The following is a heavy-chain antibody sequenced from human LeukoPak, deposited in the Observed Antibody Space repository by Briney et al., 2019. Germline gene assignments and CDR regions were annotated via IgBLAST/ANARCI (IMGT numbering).Heavy chain of an antibody. CDR2: IRGSGGST. D-gene: IGHD6-13*01. V-gene: IGHV3-23*01. CDR3: AKCQQLVYYYYYGMDV. J-gene: IGHJ6*02. CDR1: GFTFSSYA. Sequence: PGGSLRLSCAASGFTFSSYAMSWVRQAPGKGLEWVSAIRGSGGSTYYADSVKGRFTISRDNSKNTLYLQMNSLRAEDTAVYYCAKCQQLVYYYYYGMDVWGQGTTVTVSS.